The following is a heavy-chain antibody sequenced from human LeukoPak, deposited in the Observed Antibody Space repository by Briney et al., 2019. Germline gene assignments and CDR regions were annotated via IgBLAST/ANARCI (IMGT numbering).Heavy chain of an antibody. D-gene: IGHD2-8*01. J-gene: IGHJ4*02. CDR2: IYYSGST. CDR3: ARDQGDCTNGACYSFDY. Sequence: SETLSLTCTVSGGSISSYYWSWIRQPPGKGLEWIGYIYYSGSTNYNPSLKSRVTISVDTSKNQFSLKLSSVTAADTAVYYCARDQGDCTNGACYSFDYWGQGTLVTVSS. V-gene: IGHV4-59*01. CDR1: GGSISSYY.